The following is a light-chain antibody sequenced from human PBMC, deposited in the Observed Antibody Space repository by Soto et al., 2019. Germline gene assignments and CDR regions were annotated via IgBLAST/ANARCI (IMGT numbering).Light chain of an antibody. V-gene: IGKV1-39*01. Sequence: DIQMTQSPSSLSASVGDRVTITCRASQSISSYLNWYQQRPGEAPKLLIYAASSLQSGVPSRFSGSGSGTDFTLTISSLQPEDFVTYYCQQTYSTPITFGQGTRLEI. J-gene: IGKJ5*01. CDR3: QQTYSTPIT. CDR1: QSISSY. CDR2: AAS.